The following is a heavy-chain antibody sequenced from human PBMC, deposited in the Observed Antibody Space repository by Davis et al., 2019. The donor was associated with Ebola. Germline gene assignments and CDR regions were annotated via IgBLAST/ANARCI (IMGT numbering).Heavy chain of an antibody. CDR1: GGPFSSHP. J-gene: IGHJ4*02. CDR2: IIPIFDTP. Sequence: SVKVSCKTSGGPFSSHPISWVRQAPRQGLEWMGGIIPIFDTPHYAQKFQGRITITADASTSTAYMELSSLRSEDTATYFCARNFDGGNYYFDYWGPGTPVTVSS. D-gene: IGHD3-9*01. V-gene: IGHV1-69*13. CDR3: ARNFDGGNYYFDY.